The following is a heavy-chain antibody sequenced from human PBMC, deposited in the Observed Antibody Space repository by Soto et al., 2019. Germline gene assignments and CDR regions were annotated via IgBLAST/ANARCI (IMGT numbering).Heavy chain of an antibody. CDR1: GYTFTNSG. CDR3: AKIVDQTY. V-gene: IGHV1-18*01. J-gene: IGHJ4*02. Sequence: ASVKVSRKASGYTFTNSGISWVRQAPGQGXXWXXWXGXXXGXXXYAQKLQGRVTMTTDTSTSKAYMELNSLRAEDTAVYYCAKIVDQTYWGQGTLVTVSS. CDR2: XGXXXGXX. D-gene: IGHD1-26*01.